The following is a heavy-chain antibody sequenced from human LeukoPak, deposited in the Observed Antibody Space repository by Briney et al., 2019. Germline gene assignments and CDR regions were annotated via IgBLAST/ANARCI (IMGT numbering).Heavy chain of an antibody. D-gene: IGHD6-13*01. V-gene: IGHV4-39*01. CDR2: IYNSGST. CDR3: ARQAYSSNLGWFDP. J-gene: IGHJ5*02. CDR1: GGSISSSTYY. Sequence: PSETLSLTCSVSGGSISSSTYYWGWIRQPPGKGLEWIGNIYNSGSTYYNPSLKSLVTISVDTSKNQFSLKLSSVTAADTAVYYCARQAYSSNLGWFDPWGQGTLVTVSS.